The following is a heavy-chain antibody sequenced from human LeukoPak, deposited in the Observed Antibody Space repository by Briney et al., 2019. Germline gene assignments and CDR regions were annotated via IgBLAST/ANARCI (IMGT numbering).Heavy chain of an antibody. V-gene: IGHV4-39*01. CDR3: ARQKCTSASCLTKNAFDI. J-gene: IGHJ3*02. D-gene: IGHD2-2*01. CDR1: GDSMIDNNFY. CDR2: IYYNGKS. Sequence: SETLSLTCTVSGDSMIDNNFYWGWTRQSPQKGLEWIGSIYYNGKSLYNPPLKSRVTISVDASKSQISLDLSSVTAADTAVYYCARQKCTSASCLTKNAFDIWGQGTMVTVSS.